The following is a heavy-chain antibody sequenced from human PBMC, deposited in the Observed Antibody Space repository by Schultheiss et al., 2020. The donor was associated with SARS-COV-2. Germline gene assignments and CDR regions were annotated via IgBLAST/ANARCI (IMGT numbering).Heavy chain of an antibody. CDR1: GGSISSYY. V-gene: IGHV4-31*03. J-gene: IGHJ6*02. CDR3: ARGKYLAV. Sequence: SQTLSLTCTVSGGSISSYYWTWIRQHPGKGLEWIGYIYYSGSTYYNPSLKSRVSISVDTSKNQFSLKVNTVTAADTAVYYCARGKYLAVWGQGTTVTVSS. CDR2: IYYSGST. D-gene: IGHD2/OR15-2a*01.